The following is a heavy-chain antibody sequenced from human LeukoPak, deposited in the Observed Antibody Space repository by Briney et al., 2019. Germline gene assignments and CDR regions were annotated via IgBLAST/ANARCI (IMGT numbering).Heavy chain of an antibody. J-gene: IGHJ4*02. CDR3: AKSPITRGWFDY. Sequence: GGSLRLSCAASGFTFSSYAMSWVRQAPGKGLEWVSAVSGSGGSTYYAGSVKGRFTISRDNSKNTLYLQMNSLRAEDTAVYYCAKSPITRGWFDYWGQGTLVTVSS. CDR1: GFTFSSYA. D-gene: IGHD6-19*01. CDR2: VSGSGGST. V-gene: IGHV3-23*01.